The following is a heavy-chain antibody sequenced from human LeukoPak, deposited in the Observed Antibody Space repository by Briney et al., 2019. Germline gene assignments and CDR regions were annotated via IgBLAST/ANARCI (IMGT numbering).Heavy chain of an antibody. J-gene: IGHJ4*02. CDR1: GGSISSSRYY. Sequence: PSETLSLTCTVSGGSISSSRYYWVWLRPPPGKELEGMGSYYYSGSTYYNPSLKSRVTISVDTSKNRVSLKLSSLTAADTAVYYCAIPTYSKKWPFDYWGQGTLVTV. V-gene: IGHV4-39*01. D-gene: IGHD6-13*01. CDR2: YYYSGST. CDR3: AIPTYSKKWPFDY.